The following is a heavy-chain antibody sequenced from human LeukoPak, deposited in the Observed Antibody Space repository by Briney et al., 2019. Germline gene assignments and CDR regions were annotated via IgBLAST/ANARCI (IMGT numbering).Heavy chain of an antibody. CDR3: AKGNINCSSTSCYPYYYYYGMDV. Sequence: PGGSLRLSCAASGFTFSSYAMSWVRQAPGKGLEWVSDISGSGGSTYYAGAVKGRFTISRDNSKNTLYLQMNSLRAEDTAGYYCAKGNINCSSTSCYPYYYYYGMDVWGQGTTVTVSS. D-gene: IGHD2-2*01. J-gene: IGHJ6*02. CDR2: ISGSGGST. CDR1: GFTFSSYA. V-gene: IGHV3-23*01.